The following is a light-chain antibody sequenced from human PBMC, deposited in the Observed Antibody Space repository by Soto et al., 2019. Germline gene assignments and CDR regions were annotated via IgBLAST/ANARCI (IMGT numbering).Light chain of an antibody. V-gene: IGKV1-8*01. J-gene: IGKJ3*01. CDR2: AAS. CDR3: QQYESYPFT. CDR1: QGISSY. Sequence: AIRMTQSPSSFSASTGDRVTITCRASQGISSYLAWYQQKPGKAPKLLIYAASTLQSGVPSRFSGSGSGTDITLTISCLQYEDFATYYCQQYESYPFTFGPGTKVDIK.